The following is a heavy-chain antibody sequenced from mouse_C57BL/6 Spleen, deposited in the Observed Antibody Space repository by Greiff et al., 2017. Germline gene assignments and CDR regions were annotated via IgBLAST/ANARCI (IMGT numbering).Heavy chain of an antibody. CDR1: GYAFSSSW. CDR3: ARPPYYGSSFWYFDV. CDR2: IYPGDGDT. V-gene: IGHV1-82*01. D-gene: IGHD1-1*01. Sequence: VNLVESGPELVKPGASVKISCKASGYAFSSSWMNWVKQRPGKGLEWIGRIYPGDGDTNYNGKFKGKATLTADKSSSTAYMQLSSLTSEDSAVYFCARPPYYGSSFWYFDVWGTGTTVTVSS. J-gene: IGHJ1*03.